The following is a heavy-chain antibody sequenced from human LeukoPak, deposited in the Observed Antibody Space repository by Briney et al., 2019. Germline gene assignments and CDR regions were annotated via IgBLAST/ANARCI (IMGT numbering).Heavy chain of an antibody. V-gene: IGHV4-59*07. CDR3: ARPRSSGWRDAFDI. CDR2: IYYSGRT. J-gene: IGHJ3*02. Sequence: SDTLSLTCTVSGGSISSYYWSWLRQPPGKGLEWIGYIYYSGRTNYNPCLKSRVTISEDTSKNQLRSVTAEDTAVYYCARPRSSGWRDAFDIWGQGTVVTDSS. D-gene: IGHD6-19*01. CDR1: GGSISSYY.